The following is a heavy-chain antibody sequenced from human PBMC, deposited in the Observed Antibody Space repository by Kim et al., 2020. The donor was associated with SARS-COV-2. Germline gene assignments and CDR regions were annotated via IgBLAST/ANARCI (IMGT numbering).Heavy chain of an antibody. Sequence: GGSLRLSGAASGFTFSSYAMHWVRQAPGKGLEWVAVISYDGRDKHHADSVKGRFTISRDNSKNTMYLQMSSLGGEDTAVYYCARDKDRIAVYFFAYWGQGTLVSVSS. CDR2: ISYDGRDK. CDR1: GFTFSSYA. D-gene: IGHD2-15*01. J-gene: IGHJ4*02. CDR3: ARDKDRIAVYFFAY. V-gene: IGHV3-30*04.